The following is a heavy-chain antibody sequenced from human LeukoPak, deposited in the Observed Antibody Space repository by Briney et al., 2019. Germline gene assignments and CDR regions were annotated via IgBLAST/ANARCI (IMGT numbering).Heavy chain of an antibody. Sequence: PGGSLRLSCAASGFTFSSYAMSWVRQAPGKGLEWVSAISGSGGSTYYADSVKGRFTISRDNSKNTLYLQMNSLRAEDTAAYYCAKEIYCSGGSCYSDAFDIWGQGTMVTVSS. CDR1: GFTFSSYA. CDR3: AKEIYCSGGSCYSDAFDI. CDR2: ISGSGGST. V-gene: IGHV3-23*01. D-gene: IGHD2-15*01. J-gene: IGHJ3*02.